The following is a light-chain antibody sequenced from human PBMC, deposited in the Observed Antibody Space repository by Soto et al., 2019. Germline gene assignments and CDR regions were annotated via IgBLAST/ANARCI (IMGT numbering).Light chain of an antibody. J-gene: IGLJ1*01. V-gene: IGLV2-14*01. Sequence: QSVLTQPASVSGSPGQSITISCTGTSSDIGAYNYVSWYQQHPGKAPRLIIFEVSDRPSGVSNRFSGSKSGNTASQTISGLQAEDEADYYCISFTRSSTLVFGDGTKVTVL. CDR3: ISFTRSSTLV. CDR2: EVS. CDR1: SSDIGAYNY.